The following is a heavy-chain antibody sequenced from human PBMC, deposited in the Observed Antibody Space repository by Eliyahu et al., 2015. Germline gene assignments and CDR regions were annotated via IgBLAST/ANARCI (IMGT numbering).Heavy chain of an antibody. Sequence: EVQLVESGGGLVQPEGSQRLSCAASGFPFSXYSMGGVRQAPGKGLEWVSYIRSGSDVIYYADSVKGRFTISRDNAKASLFLQMNSPRVEDTAVYYCARWAVVSHAFDMWGQGTMVTVSS. CDR1: GFPFSXYS. D-gene: IGHD5/OR15-5a*01. V-gene: IGHV3-48*04. CDR3: ARWAVVSHAFDM. J-gene: IGHJ3*02. CDR2: IRSGSDVI.